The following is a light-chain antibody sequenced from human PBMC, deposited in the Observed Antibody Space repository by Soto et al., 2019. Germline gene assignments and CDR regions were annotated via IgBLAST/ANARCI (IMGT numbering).Light chain of an antibody. CDR3: QQYDNLPIT. CDR1: QDISNY. V-gene: IGKV1-33*01. CDR2: DAS. Sequence: DIQMTQSPSSLFASLGDRVTITCEASQDISNYLNWYQQKPGKAPKLLIYDASNLETGVPSRFSGSGSGTDSTLTISSLQPEDIETYYCQQYDNLPITFGQGTRLEIK. J-gene: IGKJ5*01.